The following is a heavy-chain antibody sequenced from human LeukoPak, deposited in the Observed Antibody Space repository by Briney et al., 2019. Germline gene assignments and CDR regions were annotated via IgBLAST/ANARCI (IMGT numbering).Heavy chain of an antibody. V-gene: IGHV1-2*02. Sequence: ASVKDSCKASGYTFTGYYMHWVRQAPGQGLEWMGWINPNSGGTNYAQKFQGRGTMTRDTSISTAYMELSRLRSDDTAVYYCARDLRVQANDAFDIWGQGTMVTVSS. CDR1: GYTFTGYY. CDR2: INPNSGGT. J-gene: IGHJ3*02. CDR3: ARDLRVQANDAFDI. D-gene: IGHD4/OR15-4a*01.